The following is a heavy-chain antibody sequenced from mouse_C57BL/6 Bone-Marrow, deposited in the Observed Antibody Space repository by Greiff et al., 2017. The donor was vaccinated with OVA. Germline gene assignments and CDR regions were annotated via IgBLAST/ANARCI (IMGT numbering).Heavy chain of an antibody. Sequence: EVHLVESGGGLVKPGGSLKLSCAASGFTFSDYGMHWVRQAPEKGLEWVAYISSGSSTIYYADTVKGRFTISRDNAKNTLFLQMTSLRSEDTAMYYCARINYWYFDVWGTGTTVTVFS. J-gene: IGHJ1*03. CDR3: ARINYWYFDV. CDR2: ISSGSSTI. V-gene: IGHV5-17*01. CDR1: GFTFSDYG.